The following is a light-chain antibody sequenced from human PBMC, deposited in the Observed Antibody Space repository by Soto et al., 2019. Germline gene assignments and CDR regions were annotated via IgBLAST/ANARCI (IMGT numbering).Light chain of an antibody. J-gene: IGKJ1*01. CDR3: QQRSNW. Sequence: EIVLPQSPATLSLSPGERATLSCRASQSVSSYLAWYQQKPGQAPRLLIYDASNRATGIPARFSGSGSGTDFTLTISSLEAEDFAVYYCQQRSNWFGQGTKVEIK. CDR1: QSVSSY. CDR2: DAS. V-gene: IGKV3-11*01.